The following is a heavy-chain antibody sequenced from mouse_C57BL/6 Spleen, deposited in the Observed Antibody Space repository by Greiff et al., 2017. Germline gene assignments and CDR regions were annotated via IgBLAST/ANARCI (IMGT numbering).Heavy chain of an antibody. D-gene: IGHD4-1*01. CDR2: IDPSDSET. V-gene: IGHV1-52*01. Sequence: QVQLQQPGAELVRPGSSVKLSCKASGYTFTSYWMHWVKQRPIQGLEWIGNIDPSDSETHYNQKFKDKATLTVDKSSSTAYMQLSSLTSEDSAVYYCARDGTDGYAMDYWGQGTSVTVSS. J-gene: IGHJ4*01. CDR1: GYTFTSYW. CDR3: ARDGTDGYAMDY.